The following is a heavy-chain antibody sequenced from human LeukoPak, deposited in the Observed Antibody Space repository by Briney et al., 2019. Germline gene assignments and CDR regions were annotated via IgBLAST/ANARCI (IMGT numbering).Heavy chain of an antibody. V-gene: IGHV3-30*18. D-gene: IGHD6-6*01. CDR2: ISYDGSNK. J-gene: IGHJ5*02. CDR1: GFTFSSCG. CDR3: AKEMYSSSSWDWFDP. Sequence: GGSLRLSCAASGFTFSSCGMHWVRQAPGKGLEWVAVISYDGSNKYYADSVKGRFTISRDNSKNTLYLQMNSLRAEDTAVYYCAKEMYSSSSWDWFDPWGQGTLVTVSS.